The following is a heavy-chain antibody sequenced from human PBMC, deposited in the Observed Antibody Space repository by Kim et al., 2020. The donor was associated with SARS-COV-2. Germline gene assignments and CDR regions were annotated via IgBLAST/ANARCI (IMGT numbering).Heavy chain of an antibody. D-gene: IGHD3-22*01. CDR3: ARDLPVGGDYYYDSSGYRGFDY. CDR2: ISSSSSTI. Sequence: GGSLRLSCAASGFTFSSYSMNWVRQAPGKGLEWVSYISSSSSTIYYADSVKGRFTISRDNAKNSLYLQMNSLRDEDTAVYYCARDLPVGGDYYYDSSGYRGFDYWGQGTLVTVSS. J-gene: IGHJ4*02. CDR1: GFTFSSYS. V-gene: IGHV3-48*02.